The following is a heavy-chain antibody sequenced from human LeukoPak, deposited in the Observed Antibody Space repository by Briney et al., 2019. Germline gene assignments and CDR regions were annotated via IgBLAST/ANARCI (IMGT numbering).Heavy chain of an antibody. CDR2: IWSDGTNK. V-gene: IGHV3-33*06. D-gene: IGHD4-11*01. Sequence: GVSLRLSCAASGFTFSHYGFHWVRQAPGKGLEWVAVIWSDGTNKYYGDSVKGRFMIYRDDSQNTVYLQMNSLRAEDTAVYYCAKDAQRGFDYSNSLEYWGQGSLVTVSS. J-gene: IGHJ4*02. CDR3: AKDAQRGFDYSNSLEY. CDR1: GFTFSHYG.